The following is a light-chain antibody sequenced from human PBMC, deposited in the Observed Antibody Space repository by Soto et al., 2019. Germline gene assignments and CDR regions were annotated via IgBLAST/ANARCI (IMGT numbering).Light chain of an antibody. CDR3: QHYNSYPIT. J-gene: IGKJ5*01. CDR1: QSISSW. V-gene: IGKV1-5*01. Sequence: NQVNQSPSTLSATVRDRVTITCRASQSISSWLAWYQQKPGKAPKLLIYDASSLESGVPSRFSGSGSGTEFTLTISSLQPDDFATYYCQHYNSYPITFGQGTRLEIK. CDR2: DAS.